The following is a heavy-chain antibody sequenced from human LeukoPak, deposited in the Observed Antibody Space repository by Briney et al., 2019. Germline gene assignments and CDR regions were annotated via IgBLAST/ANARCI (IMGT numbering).Heavy chain of an antibody. CDR3: ARDVREYCSGGSCYRGGLMSYYYYYYMDV. CDR1: GCSISSYY. Sequence: SETLSLTCTVSGCSISSYYWSWIRQTAGKGLEWIGRIYSSGSTSYNPSLKSRPTMSVDRSKNQFYLKLSSVTAADTAVYYCARDVREYCSGGSCYRGGLMSYYYYYYMDVWGKRTTVTVPS. J-gene: IGHJ6*03. V-gene: IGHV4-4*07. CDR2: IYSSGST. D-gene: IGHD2-15*01.